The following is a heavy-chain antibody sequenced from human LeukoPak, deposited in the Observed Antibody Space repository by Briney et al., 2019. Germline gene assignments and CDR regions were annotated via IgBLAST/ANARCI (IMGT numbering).Heavy chain of an antibody. J-gene: IGHJ4*02. CDR3: AKDLPYLYYYGSSGYQ. CDR2: IRYDGSNK. CDR1: GFTFSSYG. D-gene: IGHD3-22*01. Sequence: PGGSLRLSCAASGFTFSSYGMHWVRQAPGKGLEWVAFIRYDGSNKYYADSVKGRFTISRDNSKNTLYLQMNSLRAEDTAVYYCAKDLPYLYYYGSSGYQWGQGTLVTVSS. V-gene: IGHV3-30*02.